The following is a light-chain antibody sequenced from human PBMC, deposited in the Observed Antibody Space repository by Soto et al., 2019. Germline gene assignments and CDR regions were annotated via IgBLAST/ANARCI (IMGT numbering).Light chain of an antibody. CDR3: KTWDRNTRG. V-gene: IGLV4-60*02. J-gene: IGLJ3*02. CDR2: LEGSGSY. CDR1: SGHSNYI. Sequence: QSVLTQSSSASASLGSSVKLTCTLSSGHSNYIIAWHQQQPGKAPRYLMKLEGSGSYNKGSGVPDRFSGSSCGADRYLTIPTPRFGGEADYSCKTWDRNTRGLGEGTKLTVL.